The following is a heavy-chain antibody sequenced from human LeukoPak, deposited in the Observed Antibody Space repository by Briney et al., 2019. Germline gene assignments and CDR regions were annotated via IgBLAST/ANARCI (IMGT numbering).Heavy chain of an antibody. J-gene: IGHJ4*02. Sequence: ASVKVSCKASGYTFTSYYMHWVRQAPGQGLDWMGWINPNSGVTNYAQTFQGRVTMTRDTSISTAYMELSSLTSDDTAIYYCAKVFCSGPTCYSDVTFDSWGQGTLVTVSS. CDR3: AKVFCSGPTCYSDVTFDS. V-gene: IGHV1-2*02. CDR1: GYTFTSYY. CDR2: INPNSGVT. D-gene: IGHD2-2*01.